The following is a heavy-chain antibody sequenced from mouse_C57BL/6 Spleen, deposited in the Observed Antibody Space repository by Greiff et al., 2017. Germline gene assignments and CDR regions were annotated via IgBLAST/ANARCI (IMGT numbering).Heavy chain of an antibody. J-gene: IGHJ3*01. V-gene: IGHV1-82*01. CDR3: ASDGYYVAY. CDR2: IYPGDGDT. CDR1: GYAFSSSW. Sequence: QVQLQQSGPELVKPGASVKISCKASGYAFSSSWMNWVKQRPGKGLEWIGRIYPGDGDTNYNGKFKGKATLTADKSSSTAYMQLSSLTSEDSAVYFCASDGYYVAYWGQGTLVTVSA. D-gene: IGHD2-3*01.